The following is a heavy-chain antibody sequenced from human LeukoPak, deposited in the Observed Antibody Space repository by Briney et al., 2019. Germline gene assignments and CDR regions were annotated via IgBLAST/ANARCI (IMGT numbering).Heavy chain of an antibody. Sequence: SETLSLTCTVSGYSISSGYYWGWIRQPPGKGLEWIGSIYHSGSTYYNPSLKSRVTISVDTSKNQFSLKLSSVTAADTAVYYCASITRDGYNLRYYFDYWGQGTLVTVSS. J-gene: IGHJ4*02. CDR3: ASITRDGYNLRYYFDY. D-gene: IGHD5-24*01. V-gene: IGHV4-38-2*02. CDR1: GYSISSGYY. CDR2: IYHSGST.